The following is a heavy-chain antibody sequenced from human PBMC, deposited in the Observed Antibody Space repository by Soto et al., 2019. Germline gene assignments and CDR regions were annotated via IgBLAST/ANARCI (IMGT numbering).Heavy chain of an antibody. V-gene: IGHV1-24*01. CDR2: FDPEDGET. CDR1: GYTLTELS. J-gene: IGHJ4*02. D-gene: IGHD1-26*01. CDR3: ATALLIVGARASDY. Sequence: ASVKVSCKVSGYTLTELSMHWVRQAPGKGLEWMGGFDPEDGETIYAQKFQGRVTMTEDTSTDTAYMELSSLRSEDTAVYYCATALLIVGARASDYWGQGTLVTVSS.